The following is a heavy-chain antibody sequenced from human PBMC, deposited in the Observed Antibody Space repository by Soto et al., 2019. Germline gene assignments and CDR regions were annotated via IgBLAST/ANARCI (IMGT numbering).Heavy chain of an antibody. V-gene: IGHV3-7*01. D-gene: IGHD2-2*01. CDR2: IKPDGSAT. Sequence: EVQLVESGGGLVQPGGSLRLSCAVSGFTFGSYWMNWVRLIPGKGLEWVAYIKPDGSATYYVDSVKGRFTISRDNAKNSLYLQMNSLRVEDTSVYYCARAGDCCPGCYYYFDYWGQGTLVTVSS. CDR3: ARAGDCCPGCYYYFDY. J-gene: IGHJ4*02. CDR1: GFTFGSYW.